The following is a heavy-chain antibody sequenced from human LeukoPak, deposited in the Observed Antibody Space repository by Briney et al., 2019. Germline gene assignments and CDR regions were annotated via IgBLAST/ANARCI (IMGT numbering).Heavy chain of an antibody. CDR3: ARVQAVFQNFDY. V-gene: IGHV3-66*01. CDR2: MYSGGNT. CDR1: GFTVSSSY. Sequence: GGSLRLSCAASGFTVSSSYISRVRQAPGKGLEWVSVMYSGGNTYYADSVKGRFTISRDKSKNTLYLQMNSLRAEDTAVYHCARVQAVFQNFDYWGQGTLVTVSS. J-gene: IGHJ4*02.